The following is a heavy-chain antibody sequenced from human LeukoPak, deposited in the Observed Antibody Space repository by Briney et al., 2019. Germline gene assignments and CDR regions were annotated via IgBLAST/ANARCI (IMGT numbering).Heavy chain of an antibody. CDR1: GGSISSGDYY. CDR3: ARQRFSEWYFDY. V-gene: IGHV4-61*08. Sequence: SETLSLTCTVSGGSISSGDYYWSWIRQPPGKGLEWIGYIYYSGSTNYNPSLKSRVTISVDTSKNQFSLKLSSVTAADSAVYYCARQRFSEWYFDYWGQGTLVTVSS. D-gene: IGHD3-3*01. CDR2: IYYSGST. J-gene: IGHJ4*02.